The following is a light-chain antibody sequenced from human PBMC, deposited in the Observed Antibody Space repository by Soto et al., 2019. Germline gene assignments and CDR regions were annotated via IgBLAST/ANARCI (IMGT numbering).Light chain of an antibody. Sequence: QSVLTQPPSVSAAPGQTVTIACSGSSLNIGSNHVSWYQLLPGTAPKLLIYDNSERPSGIPDRFSGSKSGTSATLGITGLQTGDEADYYCGTWDSSLSAAVFGGGTQLTVL. V-gene: IGLV1-51*01. CDR2: DNS. CDR3: GTWDSSLSAAV. J-gene: IGLJ7*01. CDR1: SLNIGSNH.